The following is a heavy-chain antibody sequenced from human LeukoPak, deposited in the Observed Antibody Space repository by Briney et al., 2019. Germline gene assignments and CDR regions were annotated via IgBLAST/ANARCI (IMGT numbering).Heavy chain of an antibody. J-gene: IGHJ4*02. CDR1: GGSISSSSYY. CDR2: FLYSGTT. V-gene: IGHV4-39*01. Sequence: SETLSLTCTVSGGSISGGSISSSSYYWGWIRQSPGKGLEWIGSFLYSGTTYYNPSLTSRVTISVDTSKNQLSLKLISVTAADTAVYYCARVRRGRSSICYFDYWGQGTLVTVSS. CDR3: ARVRRGRSSICYFDY. D-gene: IGHD3-10*01.